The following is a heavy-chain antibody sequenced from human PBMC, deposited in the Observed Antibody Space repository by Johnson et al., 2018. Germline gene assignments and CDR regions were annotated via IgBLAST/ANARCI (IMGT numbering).Heavy chain of an antibody. Sequence: QVQLVESGGGLVQPGRSLRLSCAASGFTFSTSDMHWVRQAPGQGLECVAVISYDGTNKYYVDSVKGRFTISSDNSKNTLYLQVNSLRTEDTAVYYCAKDKRIYGGSEYFQHWGQGTLVTVSS. CDR1: GFTFSTSD. V-gene: IGHV3-30*18. CDR2: ISYDGTNK. D-gene: IGHD3-3*01. CDR3: AKDKRIYGGSEYFQH. J-gene: IGHJ1*01.